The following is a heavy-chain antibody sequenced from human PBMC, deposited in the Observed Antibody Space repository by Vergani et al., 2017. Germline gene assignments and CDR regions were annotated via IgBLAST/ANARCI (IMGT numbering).Heavy chain of an antibody. CDR1: GFTFSSYG. J-gene: IGHJ4*02. CDR2: LSYDGSNK. Sequence: QVQLVESGGGVVQPGRSLRLSCAASGFTFSSYGMHWVRQAPGKGLEWVAVLSYDGSNKNYADSVKGRFTISRYNSKNTLYLQMNSLRAEDTAVYYCAKSDTMTTVVTAFDYWGQGTLVTVSS. CDR3: AKSDTMTTVVTAFDY. D-gene: IGHD4-23*01. V-gene: IGHV3-30*18.